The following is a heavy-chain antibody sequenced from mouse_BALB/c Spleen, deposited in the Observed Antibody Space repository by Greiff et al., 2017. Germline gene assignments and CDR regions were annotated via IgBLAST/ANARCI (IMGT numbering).Heavy chain of an antibody. J-gene: IGHJ3*01. V-gene: IGHV5-17*02. CDR1: GFTFSSFG. D-gene: IGHD1-1*01. CDR3: ARSEILDYYGSSQPAWFAY. CDR2: ISSGSSTI. Sequence: EVMLVESGGGLVQPGGSRKLSCAASGFTFSSFGMHWVRQAPEKGLEWVAYISSGSSTIYYADTVKGRFTISRDNPKNTLFLQMTSLRSEDTAMYYCARSEILDYYGSSQPAWFAYWGQGTLVTVSA.